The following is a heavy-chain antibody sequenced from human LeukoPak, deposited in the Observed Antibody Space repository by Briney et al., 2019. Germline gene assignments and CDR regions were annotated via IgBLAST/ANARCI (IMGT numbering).Heavy chain of an antibody. V-gene: IGHV1-46*01. CDR1: GYSFSSHY. Sequence: ASVKVSCKASGYSFSSHYIHWVRQAPGQGLEWMGIIDPSAGSSSSAQKFQGRVTMTRDTSTTTLYMELSSLRSEDSAMYFCARDVVYCSGGSCYHQYYGMDVWGQGTAVTVSS. D-gene: IGHD2-15*01. CDR3: ARDVVYCSGGSCYHQYYGMDV. CDR2: IDPSAGSS. J-gene: IGHJ6*02.